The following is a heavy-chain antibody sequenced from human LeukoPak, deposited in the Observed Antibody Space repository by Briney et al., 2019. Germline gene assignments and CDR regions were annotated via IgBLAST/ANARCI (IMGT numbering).Heavy chain of an antibody. CDR2: IYPDDSDT. V-gene: IGHV5-51*01. CDR1: GYTFTNYW. CDR3: ARRVDTALGRKFDF. D-gene: IGHD5-18*01. Sequence: GESLKISCQGSGYTFTNYWIAWVRQTPAKGLEWMGIIYPDDSDTTYSPSFEGHVTFAVDKSVSAAYLQWSSLRASDTAVYCARRVDTALGRKFDFWGQGTLVTVAS. J-gene: IGHJ4*02.